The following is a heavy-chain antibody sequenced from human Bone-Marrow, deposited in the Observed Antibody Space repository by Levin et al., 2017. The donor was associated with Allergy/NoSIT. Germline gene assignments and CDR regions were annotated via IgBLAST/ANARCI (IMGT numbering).Heavy chain of an antibody. D-gene: IGHD2-15*01. CDR3: ARHGLGYCSGGSCYSHYYYMDV. J-gene: IGHJ6*03. CDR2: IYPGDSDT. Sequence: AGGSLRLSCKGSGYSFTSYWIGWVRQMPGKGLEWMGIIYPGDSDTRYSPSFQGQVTISADKSISTAYLQWSSLKASDTAMYYCARHGLGYCSGGSCYSHYYYMDVWGKGTTVTVSS. V-gene: IGHV5-51*01. CDR1: GYSFTSYW.